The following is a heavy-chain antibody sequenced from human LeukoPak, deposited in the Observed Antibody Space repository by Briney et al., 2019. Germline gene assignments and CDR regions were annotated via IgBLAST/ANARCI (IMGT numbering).Heavy chain of an antibody. Sequence: GGSLTLSCAASGFTFSSYAMSWVRQAPGKGLEWVSGTSGSGTNRDYADSVKGRFTISRDNSKNTLYLQMNSMRAEDTAVYYCARLVSSPYYNDSSGLYAFDIWGQGTMVTVSS. V-gene: IGHV3-23*01. CDR3: ARLVSSPYYNDSSGLYAFDI. CDR1: GFTFSSYA. J-gene: IGHJ3*02. D-gene: IGHD3-22*01. CDR2: TSGSGTNR.